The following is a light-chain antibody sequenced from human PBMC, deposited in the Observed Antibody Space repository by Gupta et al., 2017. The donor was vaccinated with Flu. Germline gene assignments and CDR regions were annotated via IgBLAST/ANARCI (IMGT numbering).Light chain of an antibody. J-gene: IGKJ5*01. Sequence: ISTGSKRATGIPDRFSGSGSGTSFTLTIARLEPEDFAIYYCQQYGLSPSFGQGTRLEI. CDR2: TGS. V-gene: IGKV3-20*01. CDR3: QQYGLSPS.